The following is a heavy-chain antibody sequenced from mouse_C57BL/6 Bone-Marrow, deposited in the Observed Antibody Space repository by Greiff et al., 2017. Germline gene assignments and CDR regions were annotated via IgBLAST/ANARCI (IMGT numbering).Heavy chain of an antibody. CDR1: GFTFTDYY. CDR2: IRNKANGYTT. V-gene: IGHV7-3*01. J-gene: IGHJ4*01. Sequence: DVMLVESGGGLVQPGGSLSLSCAASGFTFTDYYMSWVRQPPGKALEWLGFIRNKANGYTTEYSASVKGRFTISRYNSQSILYLQINALRAEDSATYYCARYYYAMDYWGQGTSVTVSS. CDR3: ARYYYAMDY.